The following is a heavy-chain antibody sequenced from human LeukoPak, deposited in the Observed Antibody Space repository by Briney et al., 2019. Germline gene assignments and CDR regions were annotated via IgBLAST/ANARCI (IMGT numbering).Heavy chain of an antibody. CDR2: IDPSDSYT. Sequence: GESLRISCKGSGYSFTSYWISWVRQMPGKGLEWMGRIDPSDSYTNYSPSFQGHVTISADKSISTAYLQWSSLKASDTAMYYCARHVSLGYCSSTSCYPGTWFDPWGQGTLVTVSS. D-gene: IGHD2-2*01. J-gene: IGHJ5*02. V-gene: IGHV5-10-1*01. CDR3: ARHVSLGYCSSTSCYPGTWFDP. CDR1: GYSFTSYW.